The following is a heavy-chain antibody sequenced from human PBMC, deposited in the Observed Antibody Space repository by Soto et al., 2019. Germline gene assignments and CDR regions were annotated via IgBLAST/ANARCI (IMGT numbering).Heavy chain of an antibody. D-gene: IGHD3-3*01. CDR3: ARDGAPIFGVDYDY. V-gene: IGHV1-46*01. J-gene: IGHJ4*02. CDR1: GYTFSNYY. Sequence: QVQLVQSGAEVKKPGASVKVSCKASGYTFSNYYIHWVRQAPGQGLEWVGIINPSGGGTTYAQKFQGRVTMTRDTSTSTVYMELSILRSEDTAVYYCARDGAPIFGVDYDYWGQGTLVTVSS. CDR2: INPSGGGT.